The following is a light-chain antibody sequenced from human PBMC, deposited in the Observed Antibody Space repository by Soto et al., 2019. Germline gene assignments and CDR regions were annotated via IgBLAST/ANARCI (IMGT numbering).Light chain of an antibody. J-gene: IGKJ1*01. CDR1: RSISNY. CDR2: AAS. V-gene: IGKV1-39*01. CDR3: QQSYSVPR. Sequence: DIPMTQSPSSLSASVGDRVTITCRASRSISNYLNWYQQKSGKAPRLLIYAASSLQTGVPSRFSGTGAGTAFTLTINSLQPEDSATYYCQQSYSVPRFGQGTRVDLK.